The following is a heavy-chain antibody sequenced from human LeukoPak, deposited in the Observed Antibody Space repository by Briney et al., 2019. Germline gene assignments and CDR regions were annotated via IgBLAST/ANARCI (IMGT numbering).Heavy chain of an antibody. CDR1: GFIFSSYW. Sequence: GGSLRLSCAASGFIFSSYWMHWVRQAPGKGLVWVSRINSDGSSTNYADSVKGRFTISRDNAKNTLYLQMNSLRAEDTAVYYCARAQWLDSFDYWGQGTLVTVSS. D-gene: IGHD6-19*01. CDR2: INSDGSST. CDR3: ARAQWLDSFDY. J-gene: IGHJ4*02. V-gene: IGHV3-74*01.